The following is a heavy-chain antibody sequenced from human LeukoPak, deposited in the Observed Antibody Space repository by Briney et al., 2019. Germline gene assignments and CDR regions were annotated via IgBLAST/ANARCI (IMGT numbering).Heavy chain of an antibody. Sequence: GGSLRLSCADSGFAFTDYYMSWIRQAPGKGLELISYISRSDNTIYYADSVKGRFTISRDNAKNSLYLQMNSLRAEDTAVYYCARDLDVFDYWGQGTLVTVSS. V-gene: IGHV3-11*01. CDR2: ISRSDNTI. J-gene: IGHJ4*02. D-gene: IGHD1-1*01. CDR3: ARDLDVFDY. CDR1: GFAFTDYY.